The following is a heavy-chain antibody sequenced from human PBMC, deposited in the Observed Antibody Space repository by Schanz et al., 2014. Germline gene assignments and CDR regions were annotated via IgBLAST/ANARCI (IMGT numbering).Heavy chain of an antibody. D-gene: IGHD2-21*01. Sequence: QVQLVQSGAEVKKPGSSVKVSCKASGGTLHSYTFSWVRQAPGQGLEWMGWINPNSGGTNYAQKFQGRVTMTKDTSINTVYMELSTLTSDDTAVYYCARAVGGNSALEWFDPWGQGTLVTVSS. J-gene: IGHJ5*02. CDR3: ARAVGGNSALEWFDP. V-gene: IGHV1-2*02. CDR2: INPNSGGT. CDR1: GGTLHSYT.